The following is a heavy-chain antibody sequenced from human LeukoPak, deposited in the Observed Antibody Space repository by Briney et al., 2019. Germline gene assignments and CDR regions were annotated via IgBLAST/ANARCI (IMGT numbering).Heavy chain of an antibody. CDR2: ISYDGSNK. V-gene: IGHV3-30*18. CDR1: GFTFSSYG. CDR3: AKDRGKITFGGVIVN. D-gene: IGHD3-16*02. Sequence: PGGSLRLSCAASGFTFSSYGMHWVRQAPGKGLEWVAVISYDGSNKYYADSVKGRFTISRDNSKNTLYLQMNSLRAEDTAVYYCAKDRGKITFGGVIVNWGQGTLVTVSS. J-gene: IGHJ4*02.